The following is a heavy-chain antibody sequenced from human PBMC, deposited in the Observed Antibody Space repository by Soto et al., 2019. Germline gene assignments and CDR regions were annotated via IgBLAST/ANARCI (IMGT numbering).Heavy chain of an antibody. Sequence: LRLSCTTSGFTFGDYAMSWFRQAPGKGLEWVGFIRSKGYGGTTQYAASVKGRFTISRDDSESIAYLQMDSLKTEDTALYYCARVGSASLMVVVIADHWGQGTQVTVSS. CDR3: ARVGSASLMVVVIADH. J-gene: IGHJ4*02. CDR1: GFTFGDYA. CDR2: IRSKGYGGTT. D-gene: IGHD3-22*01. V-gene: IGHV3-49*03.